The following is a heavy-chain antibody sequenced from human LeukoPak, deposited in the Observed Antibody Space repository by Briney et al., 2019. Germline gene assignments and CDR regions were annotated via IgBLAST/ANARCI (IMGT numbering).Heavy chain of an antibody. CDR2: IDHREST. Sequence: SETLSLTCAVYGGSFSDYYWSWIRQPPGKGLEWIGEIDHRESTAYNPSLKSRVTISVDTSKNQFSLKLNSVTAADTGVYYCASRMYYYYGMDVWGQGTTVIVSS. V-gene: IGHV4-34*01. J-gene: IGHJ6*02. CDR1: GGSFSDYY. CDR3: ASRMYYYYGMDV.